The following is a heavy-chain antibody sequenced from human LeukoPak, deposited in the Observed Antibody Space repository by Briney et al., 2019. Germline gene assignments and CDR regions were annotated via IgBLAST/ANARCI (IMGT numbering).Heavy chain of an antibody. Sequence: ASVKVSCKASGGTFISYAISWVRQAPGQGLEWMGRIIPILGIANYAQKFQGRVTITADKSTSTAYMELSSLRSEDTAVYYCASEVVATITPIYWGQGTLVTVSS. V-gene: IGHV1-69*04. CDR3: ASEVVATITPIY. CDR2: IIPILGIA. CDR1: GGTFISYA. J-gene: IGHJ4*02. D-gene: IGHD5-12*01.